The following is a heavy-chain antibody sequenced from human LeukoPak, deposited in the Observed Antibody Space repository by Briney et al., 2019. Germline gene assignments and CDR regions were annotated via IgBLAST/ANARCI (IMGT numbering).Heavy chain of an antibody. V-gene: IGHV3-23*01. CDR1: GFTFSSYA. Sequence: PGGSLRLSCAASGFTFSSYAMSWVRRAPGKGLEWVSAISGGGGSTYYADSVKGRFTISRDNSKNTLYLQMNSLRAEDTAVYYCAKAGSSTSCYRNWFDPWGQGTLVTVSS. CDR2: ISGGGGST. J-gene: IGHJ5*02. CDR3: AKAGSSTSCYRNWFDP. D-gene: IGHD2-2*02.